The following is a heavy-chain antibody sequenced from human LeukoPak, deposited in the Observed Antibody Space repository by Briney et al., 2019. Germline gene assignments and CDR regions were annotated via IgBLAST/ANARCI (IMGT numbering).Heavy chain of an antibody. Sequence: PSETLSLTCTVSGGSISSYYWSWIRQPPGKGLEWIGYIYYSGSTNYNPSLKSRVTISVDTSKNQSSLKLSSVTAADTAVYYCARDRWGNYYMDLWGEGTTVTVSS. V-gene: IGHV4-59*12. J-gene: IGHJ6*03. CDR3: ARDRWGNYYMDL. D-gene: IGHD3-16*01. CDR1: GGSISSYY. CDR2: IYYSGST.